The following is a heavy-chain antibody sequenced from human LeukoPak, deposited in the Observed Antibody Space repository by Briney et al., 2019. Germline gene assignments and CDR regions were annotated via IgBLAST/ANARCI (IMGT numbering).Heavy chain of an antibody. D-gene: IGHD6-13*01. J-gene: IGHJ4*02. CDR2: INGNTGDT. CDR1: GYTFTGHY. CDR3: AREYSSSLFDY. Sequence: ASVKVSCKASGYTFTGHYVHWVRQAPGQGLEWMGWINGNTGDTNYAQRFQGRVTMIRGTSISTMYMELSKLRSDDTAVYCCAREYSSSLFDYWGQGTLVTVSS. V-gene: IGHV1-2*02.